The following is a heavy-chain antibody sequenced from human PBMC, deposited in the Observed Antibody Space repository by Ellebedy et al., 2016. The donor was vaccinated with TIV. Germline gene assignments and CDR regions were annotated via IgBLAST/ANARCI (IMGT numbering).Heavy chain of an antibody. CDR2: ISGTGITT. CDR1: GFTFSSHS. Sequence: GESLKISCAASGFTFSSHSINWVRQAPGKVLEWVSYISGTGITTNYADSVEGRFNISRDNAKNSVFLQMHNLRTEDTAVYFCARNDRQRGFDAWGQGTLVTVSS. J-gene: IGHJ4*02. CDR3: ARNDRQRGFDA. V-gene: IGHV3-48*04.